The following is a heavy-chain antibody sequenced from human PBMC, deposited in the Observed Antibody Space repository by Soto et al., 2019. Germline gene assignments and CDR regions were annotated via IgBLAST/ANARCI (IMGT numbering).Heavy chain of an antibody. CDR3: AREGYGDTYSYYQTLDV. Sequence: ETLSLTCTVSGGSISNYYWTWIRQPAGKGLEWIGRMYTSGSTNYNPSLKSRVTMSVDTSKNQFSLNLRSVTAADTAVYYCAREGYGDTYSYYQTLDVWGQGTTVTVSS. J-gene: IGHJ6*02. D-gene: IGHD4-17*01. CDR2: MYTSGST. CDR1: GGSISNYY. V-gene: IGHV4-4*07.